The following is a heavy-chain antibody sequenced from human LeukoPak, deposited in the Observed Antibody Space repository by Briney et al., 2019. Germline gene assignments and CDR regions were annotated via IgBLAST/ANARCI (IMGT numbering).Heavy chain of an antibody. Sequence: PGRSLRLSCAASGFTFSSYWMSWVRQAPGEGLERVSNINQDGSEKYYVDSVKGRFTICRDNAKNSLYLQMNSLRAEDTAVYYCARGHEQYYYDSSGYPNTDYWGQGTLVTVSS. CDR3: ARGHEQYYYDSSGYPNTDY. V-gene: IGHV3-7*01. CDR1: GFTFSSYW. D-gene: IGHD3-22*01. CDR2: INQDGSEK. J-gene: IGHJ4*02.